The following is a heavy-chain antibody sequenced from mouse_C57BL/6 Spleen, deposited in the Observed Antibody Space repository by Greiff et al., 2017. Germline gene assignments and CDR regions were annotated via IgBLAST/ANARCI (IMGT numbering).Heavy chain of an antibody. J-gene: IGHJ4*01. Sequence: QVQLQQPGAELVKPGASVKLSCKASGYTFTSYWMHWVKQRPGQGLEWIGMIHPNSGSTNYNEKFKSKATLTVDKSSSTAYMQLSSLTSEDSAVYYCASDDIYYYAMDYWGQGTSVTVSS. CDR1: GYTFTSYW. D-gene: IGHD2-3*01. CDR3: ASDDIYYYAMDY. V-gene: IGHV1-64*01. CDR2: IHPNSGST.